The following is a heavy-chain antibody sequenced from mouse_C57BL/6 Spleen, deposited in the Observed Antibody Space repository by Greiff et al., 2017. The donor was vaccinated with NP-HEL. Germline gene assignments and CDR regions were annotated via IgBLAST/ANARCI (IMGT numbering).Heavy chain of an antibody. CDR1: GYTFTSYW. D-gene: IGHD2-1*01. CDR3: ASLYYGNFGAY. J-gene: IGHJ3*01. CDR2: IDPSDSYT. V-gene: IGHV1-69*01. Sequence: QVQLKQSGAELVMPGASVKLSCKASGYTFTSYWMHWVKQRPGQGLEWIGEIDPSDSYTNYNQKFKGKSTLTVDKSSSTAYMQLSSLTSEDSAVYYCASLYYGNFGAYWGQGTLVTVSA.